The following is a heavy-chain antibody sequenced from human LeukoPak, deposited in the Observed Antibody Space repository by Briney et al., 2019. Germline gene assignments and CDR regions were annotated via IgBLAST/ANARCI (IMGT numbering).Heavy chain of an antibody. J-gene: IGHJ4*02. CDR1: GFTLSSYA. V-gene: IGHV3-30-3*01. Sequence: PGGSLRLSCAASGFTLSSYAMHWVRQAPGKGLEWVAVISYDGSNKYYADSVKGRFTISRDNSKNTLYLQMNSLRAEDTAVYYCARGFRGGGVGELLGYWGQGTLVTVS. CDR3: ARGFRGGGVGELLGY. CDR2: ISYDGSNK. D-gene: IGHD1-26*01.